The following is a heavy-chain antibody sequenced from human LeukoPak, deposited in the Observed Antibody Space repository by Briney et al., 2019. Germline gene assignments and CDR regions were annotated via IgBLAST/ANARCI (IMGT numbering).Heavy chain of an antibody. CDR1: GYTFTSYG. CDR2: MNPNSGNT. CDR3: ARLYSNVNWFDP. J-gene: IGHJ5*02. Sequence: GSVKVSCKASGYTFTSYGISWVRQAPGQGLEWMGWMNPNSGNTVYAQKFQGRVTMTRNTSISTAYMELSSLRSEDTAVYYCARLYSNVNWFDPWGQGTLVTVSS. V-gene: IGHV1-8*02. D-gene: IGHD4-11*01.